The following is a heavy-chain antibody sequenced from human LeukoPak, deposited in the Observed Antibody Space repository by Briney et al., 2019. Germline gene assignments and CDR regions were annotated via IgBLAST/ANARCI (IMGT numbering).Heavy chain of an antibody. Sequence: PGGSLRLSCAASGFSFSNFGMHWVRQAPGKGLEWVAFVRPDGSSNYYADSVKGRFIISRDNSKNTLHLQMNSLRAEDTAFYYCAKDQAGTWGLDYWGQGTLATVSS. J-gene: IGHJ4*02. CDR2: VRPDGSSN. CDR3: AKDQAGTWGLDY. CDR1: GFSFSNFG. D-gene: IGHD3-10*01. V-gene: IGHV3-30*02.